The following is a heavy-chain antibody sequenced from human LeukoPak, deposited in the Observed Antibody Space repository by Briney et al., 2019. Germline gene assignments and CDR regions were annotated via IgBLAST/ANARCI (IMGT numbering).Heavy chain of an antibody. CDR2: IYSGGDK. CDR3: GGYSSLDH. D-gene: IGHD3-22*01. J-gene: IGHJ4*02. Sequence: PGGSLRLSCAASGFSVSNNYMSWVRQAPGKGLEWVSLIYSGGDKRYAASVKGRFTISRDNSKNTLYLQMDSLRDEDTAVYYCGGYSSLDHWGQGTLVTVSS. V-gene: IGHV3-53*01. CDR1: GFSVSNNY.